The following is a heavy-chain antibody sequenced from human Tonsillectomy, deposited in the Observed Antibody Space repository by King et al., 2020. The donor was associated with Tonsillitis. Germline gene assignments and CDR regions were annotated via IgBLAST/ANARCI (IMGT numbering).Heavy chain of an antibody. J-gene: IGHJ4*02. CDR3: AGQEITLAAAVDY. CDR1: GGSISSSSYY. D-gene: IGHD6-13*01. Sequence: QLQESGPGLVKPSETLSLTCTVSGGSISSSSYYWGWIRQPPGKGLEWIGSIYYSGSTYYNPSLKSRVTISVDTSKNQFSLKLSSVTAADPAVYYCAGQEITLAAAVDYWGQGTLVTVSS. CDR2: IYYSGST. V-gene: IGHV4-39*01.